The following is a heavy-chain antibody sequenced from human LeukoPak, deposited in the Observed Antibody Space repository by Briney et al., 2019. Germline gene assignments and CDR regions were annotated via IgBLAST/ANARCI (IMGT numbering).Heavy chain of an antibody. CDR1: GFTFSSYS. CDR2: ISSSSTI. V-gene: IGHV3-48*01. CDR3: ARAYYDSSGYDFDY. D-gene: IGHD3-22*01. J-gene: IGHJ4*02. Sequence: GGSLRLSCAASGFTFSSYSMNWVRQAPGKGLEWVSYISSSSTIYYAASVKGGFTISRDNAKNSLYLQMNSLRAEDTAVYYCARAYYDSSGYDFDYWGQGTLVTVSS.